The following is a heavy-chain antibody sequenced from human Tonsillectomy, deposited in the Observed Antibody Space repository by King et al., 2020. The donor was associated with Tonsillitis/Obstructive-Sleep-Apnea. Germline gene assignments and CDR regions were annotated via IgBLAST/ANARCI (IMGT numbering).Heavy chain of an antibody. J-gene: IGHJ6*03. CDR1: GFTFSNYW. CDR2: IKQDGSEK. Sequence: GQLVQSGGGLVQPGGSLRLSCAASGFTFSNYWMNWVRQAPGKGLEWGTNIKQDGSEKYSVDSVKGRFTISRDKAKNSLYLQMNSLRAEDTAVYYCARDDYSNSGYYYYYYMDVWGKGTTVTVSS. CDR3: ARDDYSNSGYYYYYYMDV. V-gene: IGHV3-7*04. D-gene: IGHD4-11*01.